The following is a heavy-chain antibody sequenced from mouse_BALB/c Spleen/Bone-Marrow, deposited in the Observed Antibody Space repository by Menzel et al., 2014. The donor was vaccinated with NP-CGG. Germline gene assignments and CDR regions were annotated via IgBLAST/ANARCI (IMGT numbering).Heavy chain of an antibody. CDR2: IYPYNGGT. V-gene: IGHV1S29*02. Sequence: VQLQQSGPELVKPGASVKISCKASGYTFTDYNIHWVKQSHGKSLEWIGYIYPYNGGTAYNQKFKSKATLTVDNSPSTAYMELRSLTSEDSAVYYCARGRAYYVNYGFAYWGQGTLVTVSA. CDR1: GYTFTDYN. CDR3: ARGRAYYVNYGFAY. D-gene: IGHD2-10*01. J-gene: IGHJ3*01.